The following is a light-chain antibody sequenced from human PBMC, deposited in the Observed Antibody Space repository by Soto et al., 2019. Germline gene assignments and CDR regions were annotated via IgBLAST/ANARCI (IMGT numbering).Light chain of an antibody. CDR3: QQYNLYSFT. Sequence: IKMTQSPSTLSASVGDRVTITCRASQSINTWLAWYQQKPGKAPRLLIYKASTLHSGVPSRFSGSGSGTEFTLAISSLQPDDSATYYCQQYNLYSFTFGGGTKVEIK. V-gene: IGKV1-5*03. CDR2: KAS. CDR1: QSINTW. J-gene: IGKJ4*01.